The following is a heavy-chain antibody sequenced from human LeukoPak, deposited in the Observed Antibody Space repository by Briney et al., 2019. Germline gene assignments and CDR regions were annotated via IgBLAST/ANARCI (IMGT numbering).Heavy chain of an antibody. J-gene: IGHJ4*02. Sequence: PGGSLRLSCAASGFTFSSYGMHWVRQAPGKGLEWVAVIWYDGSNKYYADSVKGRFTISRDNSKNTLYLQMNSLRAEDTALYYCAQDYSGYDLSAGYWGQGTLVTVSS. D-gene: IGHD5-12*01. CDR1: GFTFSSYG. CDR3: AQDYSGYDLSAGY. V-gene: IGHV3-33*06. CDR2: IWYDGSNK.